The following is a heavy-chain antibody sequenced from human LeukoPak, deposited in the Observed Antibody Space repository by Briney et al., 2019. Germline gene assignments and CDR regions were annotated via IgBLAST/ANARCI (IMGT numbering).Heavy chain of an antibody. Sequence: SETLSLTCAVYGGSFSGYYWSWIRQPPGKGLEWIGEINHSGSTNYNPSLKSRVTISVDTSKNQFSLKLSSVTAADTAVYYCARHRAGQQLPNYWGQGTLVTVSS. D-gene: IGHD6-13*01. CDR1: GGSFSGYY. CDR3: ARHRAGQQLPNY. CDR2: INHSGST. J-gene: IGHJ4*02. V-gene: IGHV4-34*01.